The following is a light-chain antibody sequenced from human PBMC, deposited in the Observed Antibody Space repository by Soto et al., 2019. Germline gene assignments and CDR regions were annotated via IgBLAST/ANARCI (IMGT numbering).Light chain of an antibody. CDR2: DAS. CDR3: QQRSNWPT. J-gene: IGKJ5*01. CDR1: QSISFY. Sequence: EIVLTQSPATLSLSPGERATLSCRASQSISFYLTWYQHKPGQAPRLLIYDASNRATGIPARFSGSGYGTDFTLTISSLEPEDFAVYSCQQRSNWPTFGQGTRLEIK. V-gene: IGKV3-11*01.